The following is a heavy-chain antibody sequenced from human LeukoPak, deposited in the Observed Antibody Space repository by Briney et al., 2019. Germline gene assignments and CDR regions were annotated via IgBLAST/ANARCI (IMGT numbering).Heavy chain of an antibody. CDR3: AKDLQGRIPAAMLDY. V-gene: IGHV3-23*01. CDR1: GFPFSDFA. J-gene: IGHJ4*02. Sequence: GGPLSLSCAVSGFPFSDFAMSWVRQAPGKGLEWVSTISGGGDNTYFADSVKGRFTISRDNSKNTLYLQMNSLRAEDTAVYYCAKDLQGRIPAAMLDYWGQGTLVTVSS. CDR2: ISGGGDNT. D-gene: IGHD2-2*01.